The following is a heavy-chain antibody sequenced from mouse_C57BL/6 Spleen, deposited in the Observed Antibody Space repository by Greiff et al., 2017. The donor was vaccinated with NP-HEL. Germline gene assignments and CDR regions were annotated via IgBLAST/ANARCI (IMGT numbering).Heavy chain of an antibody. D-gene: IGHD2-5*01. V-gene: IGHV14-4*01. Sequence: VQLQQSGAELVRPGASVKLSCTASGFNIKDDYMHWVKQRPEQGLEWIGWIDPENGDTEYASKFQGKATITADTSSNTAYLQLSSLTSEDTAVYYCTTRDYSNSIAYWGQGTLVTVSA. CDR3: TTRDYSNSIAY. J-gene: IGHJ3*01. CDR2: IDPENGDT. CDR1: GFNIKDDY.